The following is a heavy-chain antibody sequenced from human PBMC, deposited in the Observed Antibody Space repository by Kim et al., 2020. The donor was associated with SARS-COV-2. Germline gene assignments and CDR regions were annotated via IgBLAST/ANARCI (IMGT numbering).Heavy chain of an antibody. J-gene: IGHJ6*02. CDR3: ARDLLYRHYYYGMDV. D-gene: IGHD2-2*02. CDR2: ISAYNGNT. Sequence: ASVKVSCKASGYTFTSYGISWVRQAPGQGLEWMGWISAYNGNTNYAQKLQGRVTMTTDTSTSTAYMELRSLRSDDTAVYYCARDLLYRHYYYGMDVWGQGTTVTVSS. CDR1: GYTFTSYG. V-gene: IGHV1-18*04.